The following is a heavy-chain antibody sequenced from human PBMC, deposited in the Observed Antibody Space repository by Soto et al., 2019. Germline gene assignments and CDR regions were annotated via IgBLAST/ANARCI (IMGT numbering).Heavy chain of an antibody. CDR2: IYYSGAT. CDR3: ARYYDTSQRHYFHQ. Sequence: SETLSLTCAVSGGSISRTTYYWAWIRQPPGEGLEWVATIYYSGATYYNPSLKSRLTISIDAYKNQFSLRLSSVTAADTAMYYCARYYDTSQRHYFHQWGQGNRVT. CDR1: GGSISRTTYY. V-gene: IGHV4-39*01. D-gene: IGHD3-22*01. J-gene: IGHJ1*01.